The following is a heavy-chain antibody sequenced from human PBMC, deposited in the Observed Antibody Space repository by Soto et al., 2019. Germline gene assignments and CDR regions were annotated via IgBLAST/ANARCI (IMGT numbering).Heavy chain of an antibody. CDR2: ISYDGSNK. J-gene: IGHJ6*02. V-gene: IGHV3-30*18. CDR1: GFTFSSYG. CDR3: VKEGSSGCPFYSGLAV. D-gene: IGHD6-19*01. Sequence: QVQLVESGGGVVQPGRSLRLSCAASGFTFSSYGMHWVRQAPGKGLEWVAVISYDGSNKYYADSVKGRFTISRDNSKNTLYRQRGGLRAEYTVVYYWVKEGSSGCPFYSGLAVWGQGTTVTVPS.